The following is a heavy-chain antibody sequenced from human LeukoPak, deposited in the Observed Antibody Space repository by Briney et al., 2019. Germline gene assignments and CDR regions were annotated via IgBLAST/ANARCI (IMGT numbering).Heavy chain of an antibody. CDR1: GGSFSGYY. CDR2: INHSGST. J-gene: IGHJ4*02. D-gene: IGHD5-18*01. V-gene: IGHV4-34*01. CDR3: ARDAYSYGNALFDY. Sequence: PSETLSLTCAVYGGSFSGYYWSWIRQPPGKGLEWIGEINHSGSTNYNPSLKSRVTISVDTSKNQFSLKLSSVTAADTAVYYCARDAYSYGNALFDYWGQGTLVTVSS.